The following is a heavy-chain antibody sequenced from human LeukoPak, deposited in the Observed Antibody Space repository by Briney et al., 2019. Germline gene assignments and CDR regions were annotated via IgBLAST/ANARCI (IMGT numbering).Heavy chain of an antibody. CDR2: IYYGGTT. CDR1: GGTINDDGYY. Sequence: SETLSLTCTVSGGTINDDGYYWSWIRQLPGKGLEWSGHIYYGGTTEYNPSLESRITISVEKSKTQFTLKLKSVTAADTAVYYCTRGGATVTDYWGQGTLVTVSS. CDR3: TRGGATVTDY. J-gene: IGHJ4*02. V-gene: IGHV4-31*03. D-gene: IGHD4-17*01.